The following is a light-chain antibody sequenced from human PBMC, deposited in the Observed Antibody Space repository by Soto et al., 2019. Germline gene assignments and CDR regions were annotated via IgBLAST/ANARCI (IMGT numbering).Light chain of an antibody. V-gene: IGKV3-20*01. J-gene: IGKJ4*01. CDR2: GVS. CDR1: QSVSSTY. Sequence: EIVLTQSPGTLSLSPGERATLSCRASQSVSSTYLAWLQQKPGQPTRLLIYGVSSRATGIPDRFSGSGSGTDFTLTINRLEPEDFAVYYCQQYGSSPLTFGGGTKVEIK. CDR3: QQYGSSPLT.